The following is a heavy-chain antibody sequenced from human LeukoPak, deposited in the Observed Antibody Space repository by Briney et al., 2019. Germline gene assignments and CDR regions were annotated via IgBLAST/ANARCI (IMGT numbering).Heavy chain of an antibody. CDR2: MNPNSGNT. D-gene: IGHD5-18*01. V-gene: IGHV1-8*01. Sequence: EASVKVSCKASGYTFTSYYINWVRQATGQGLEWMGWMNPNSGNTGHAQKFQGRVTMTRNTSISTAYMELSSLRSEDTAVYYCARLVTGTAMFNGRPVDYWGQGTLVTVSS. CDR3: ARLVTGTAMFNGRPVDY. CDR1: GYTFTSYY. J-gene: IGHJ4*02.